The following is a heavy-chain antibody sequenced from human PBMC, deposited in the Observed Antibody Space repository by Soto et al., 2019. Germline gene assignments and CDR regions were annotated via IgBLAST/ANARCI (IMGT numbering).Heavy chain of an antibody. V-gene: IGHV1-69*13. D-gene: IGHD6-13*01. J-gene: IGHJ6*02. CDR1: GGTFSSYA. CDR2: IIPIFGTA. Sequence: GASVKVSCKASGGTFSSYAISWVRQAPGQGLEWMGGIIPIFGTANYAQKFQGRVTITADESTSTAYMELSSLRSEDTAVYYCARDESGSSPPQNDYYYYGMDVWGQGTTVTVSS. CDR3: ARDESGSSPPQNDYYYYGMDV.